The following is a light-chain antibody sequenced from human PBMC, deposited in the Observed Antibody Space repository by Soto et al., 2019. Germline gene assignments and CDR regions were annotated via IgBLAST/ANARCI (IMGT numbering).Light chain of an antibody. V-gene: IGKV1-39*01. Sequence: DFQMTQSPSSLSASVGDRVTITCRASQDINSYLNWYQQKPGKAPKLLIYAASSLQCGFPSRFSGSESWTDFTLTISSLQTEDSATDYCQQTYTRRAFSVGGWTKVEIK. CDR2: AAS. CDR3: QQTYTRRAFS. J-gene: IGKJ4*01. CDR1: QDINSY.